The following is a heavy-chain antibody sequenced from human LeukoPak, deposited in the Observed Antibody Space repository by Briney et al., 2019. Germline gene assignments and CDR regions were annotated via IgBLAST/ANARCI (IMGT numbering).Heavy chain of an antibody. J-gene: IGHJ4*02. CDR1: AFSFGSYA. CDR2: IYPSSDEI. V-gene: IGHV3-23*01. CDR3: AKYSQTGDPFDY. D-gene: IGHD7-27*01. Sequence: GVSLRLSCAASAFSFGSYAMIGVRQARGKGLEWVSVIYPSSDEIRYAESVKGRFTVSRDNSKNTLSLQMNSLRAEDTAIYYCAKYSQTGDPFDYWGQGTLVAVSS.